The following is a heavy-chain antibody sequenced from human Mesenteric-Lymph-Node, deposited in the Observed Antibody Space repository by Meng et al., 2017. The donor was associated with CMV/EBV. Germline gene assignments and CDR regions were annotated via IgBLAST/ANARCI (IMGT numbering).Heavy chain of an antibody. CDR1: GFTVSSNY. J-gene: IGHJ4*01. Sequence: GESLKISCAASGFTVSSNYMSWVRQAPGKGLEWVANIKEDGSEKYYVDSVKGRFTISRDNAKNSLYLQMNSLRAEDTAVYYCARDSPSKYYYDSSGYYFWGHGTLVTVSS. V-gene: IGHV3-7*01. D-gene: IGHD3-22*01. CDR2: IKEDGSEK. CDR3: ARDSPSKYYYDSSGYYF.